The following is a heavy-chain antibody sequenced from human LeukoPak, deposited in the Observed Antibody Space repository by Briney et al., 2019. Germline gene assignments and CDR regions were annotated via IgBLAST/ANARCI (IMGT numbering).Heavy chain of an antibody. D-gene: IGHD3-9*01. Sequence: PGGSLRLSCAASGFTFSSYWMHWVRQAPGKRLLCVSRSNSEGSSTSYADSVKGRFTISRDNAKIMLYLQMKSLRAEDTVFFFKQKTAYDILTGYYGYYFDYWGQGTLVTVSS. V-gene: IGHV3-74*01. CDR3: QKTAYDILTGYYGYYFDY. CDR1: GFTFSSYW. J-gene: IGHJ4*02. CDR2: SNSEGSST.